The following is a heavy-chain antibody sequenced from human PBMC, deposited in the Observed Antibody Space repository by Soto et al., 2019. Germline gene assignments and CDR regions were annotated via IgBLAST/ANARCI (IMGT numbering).Heavy chain of an antibody. D-gene: IGHD3-3*01. CDR2: IYHSGST. CDR1: GGSISSGGYS. J-gene: IGHJ4*02. CDR3: AAGAIFGVVPLDY. V-gene: IGHV4-30-2*01. Sequence: QLQLQESGSGLVKPSQTLSLTCAVSGGSISSGGYSWSWIRQPPGKGLEWIGYIYHSGSTYYNPSLKSRVTISVDRSKNPFSLKLSSGTDADTAVYYCAAGAIFGVVPLDYWGQGTLVTGSS.